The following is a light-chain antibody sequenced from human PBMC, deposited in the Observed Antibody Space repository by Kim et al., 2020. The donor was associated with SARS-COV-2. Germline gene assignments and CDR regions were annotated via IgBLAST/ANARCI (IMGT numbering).Light chain of an antibody. J-gene: IGLJ1*01. CDR1: KLGDKY. CDR2: QDS. CDR3: QAWDSSTGV. Sequence: SYELTQPPSVSVSPGQTASIPCSGDKLGDKYACWYQQKPGQSPVLVIYQDSKRPSGIPERFSGSNSGNTATLTISGTQAMDEADYYCQAWDSSTGVFGTG. V-gene: IGLV3-1*01.